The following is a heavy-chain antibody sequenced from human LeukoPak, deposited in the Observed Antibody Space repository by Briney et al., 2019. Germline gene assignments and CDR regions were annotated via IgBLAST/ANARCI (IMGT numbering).Heavy chain of an antibody. CDR2: ITSSSSTI. CDR1: GFTFSNYN. Sequence: GGSLRLSCAASGFTFSNYNMNWVRQAPGKGLEWVSYITSSSSTIYYADSVKGRFTISRDNAKNSLYLQMNSLSAEDTAVYYCASGDTAMAPDAFDIWGQGTMVTVSS. V-gene: IGHV3-48*01. J-gene: IGHJ3*02. D-gene: IGHD5-18*01. CDR3: ASGDTAMAPDAFDI.